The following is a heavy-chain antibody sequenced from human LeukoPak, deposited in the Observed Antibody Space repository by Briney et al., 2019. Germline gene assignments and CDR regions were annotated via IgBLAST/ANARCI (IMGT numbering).Heavy chain of an antibody. Sequence: GGSLRLSCAASGFTFSNYAMRWVRQAPGKGLEWVSAISGSGFSTYYADSVEGRFTISRDNSKNTLYLEMNSLRAEDTAVYYCASLFPGSSGPVNWGQGTLVTVSS. CDR3: ASLFPGSSGPVN. J-gene: IGHJ4*02. D-gene: IGHD6-19*01. V-gene: IGHV3-23*01. CDR2: ISGSGFST. CDR1: GFTFSNYA.